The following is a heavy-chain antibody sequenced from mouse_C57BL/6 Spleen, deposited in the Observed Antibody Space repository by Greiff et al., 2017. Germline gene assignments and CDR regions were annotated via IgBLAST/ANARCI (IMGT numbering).Heavy chain of an antibody. J-gene: IGHJ2*01. CDR2: INPYNGGT. CDR3: ARFYGSSSYFDY. D-gene: IGHD1-1*01. V-gene: IGHV1-19*01. Sequence: VQLQQSGPVLVKPGASVKMSCKASGYTFTDYYMNWVKQSHGKSLEWIGVINPYNGGTSYNQKFKGKATLTVDKSSSTAYMELNSLTSEDSAVYYCARFYGSSSYFDYWGQGTTLTVSS. CDR1: GYTFTDYY.